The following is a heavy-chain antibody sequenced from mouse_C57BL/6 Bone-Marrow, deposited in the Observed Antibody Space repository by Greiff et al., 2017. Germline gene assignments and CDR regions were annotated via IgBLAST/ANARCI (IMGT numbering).Heavy chain of an antibody. CDR2: INPNYGTT. V-gene: IGHV1-39*01. J-gene: IGHJ4*01. CDR3: ARGYDYDYAMDD. CDR1: GYSFTDYN. D-gene: IGHD2-4*01. Sequence: LVESGPELVKPGASVKISCKASGYSFTDYNMNWVKQSNGKSLEWIGVINPNYGTTSYNQKFKGKATLTVDKSSSTAYMQLNSLTSEDSAVYYGARGYDYDYAMDDWGQGTSVTVSS.